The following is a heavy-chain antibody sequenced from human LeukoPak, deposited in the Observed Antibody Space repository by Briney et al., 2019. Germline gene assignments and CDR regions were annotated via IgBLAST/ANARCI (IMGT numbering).Heavy chain of an antibody. D-gene: IGHD2-2*01. CDR3: ARGVVVVPAAMLWFDP. V-gene: IGHV1-8*01. Sequence: ASVKVSCKASGYTFTSYDINWVRQATGQGLEWMGWMNPNSSNTGYAQKFQGRVTMTRNTSISTAYMELSSLRSEDTAVYYCARGVVVVPAAMLWFDPWGQGTLVTVSS. CDR2: MNPNSSNT. J-gene: IGHJ5*02. CDR1: GYTFTSYD.